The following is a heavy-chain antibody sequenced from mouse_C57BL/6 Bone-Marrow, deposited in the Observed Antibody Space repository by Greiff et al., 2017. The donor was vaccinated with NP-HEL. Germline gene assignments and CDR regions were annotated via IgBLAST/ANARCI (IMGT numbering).Heavy chain of an antibody. CDR3: ARDGGYYGSSSLAY. CDR2: INYDSSST. Sequence: EVKLVESEGGLVQPGSSMKLSCTASGFTFSDYYMAWVRQVPEKGLEWVANINYDSSSTYYLDSLKSRFILSRDNAKNILYLQMRSLKSEDTATYYCARDGGYYGSSSLAYGGQGTLVTVSA. CDR1: GFTFSDYY. J-gene: IGHJ3*01. V-gene: IGHV5-16*01. D-gene: IGHD1-1*01.